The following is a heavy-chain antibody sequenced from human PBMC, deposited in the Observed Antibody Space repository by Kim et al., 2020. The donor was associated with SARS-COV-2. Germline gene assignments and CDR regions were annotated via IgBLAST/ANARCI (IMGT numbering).Heavy chain of an antibody. CDR2: ISAYNGNT. J-gene: IGHJ6*02. CDR3: ARDLDGSGPSGYYYYYGMDV. Sequence: ASVKVSCKASGYTFTSYGISWVRQAPGQGLEWMGWISAYNGNTNYAQKLQGRVTMTTDTSTSTAYMELRSLRSDDTAVYYCARDLDGSGPSGYYYYYGMDVWGQGTTVTVSS. CDR1: GYTFTSYG. V-gene: IGHV1-18*01. D-gene: IGHD3-10*01.